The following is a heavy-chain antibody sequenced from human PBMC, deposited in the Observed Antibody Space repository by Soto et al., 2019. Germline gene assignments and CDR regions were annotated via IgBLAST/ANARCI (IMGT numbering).Heavy chain of an antibody. J-gene: IGHJ3*02. V-gene: IGHV4-61*01. CDR2: IYHSGTT. CDR3: ARDDSGYDGFDI. CDR1: GGSVSSGSYY. Sequence: PSETLSLTCTVSGGSVSSGSYYWSWIRQPPGKGLEWIGEIYHSGTTNYNPSLQRRVTISVDKSKNQVSLKLSSVTAADTAVYYCARDDSGYDGFDIWGQGTMVTVSS. D-gene: IGHD5-12*01.